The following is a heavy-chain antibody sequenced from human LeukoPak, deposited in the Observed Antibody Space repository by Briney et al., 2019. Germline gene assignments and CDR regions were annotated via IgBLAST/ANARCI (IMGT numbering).Heavy chain of an antibody. D-gene: IGHD3-22*01. J-gene: IGHJ4*02. CDR3: ARGVYNSSGPRK. Sequence: ASVKVSCKASGYTFTSYDINWVRQATGKGLEGMGWMNPNSGKTGYAQKFQGRVTMTRKTSISTAYMEVSRRRSEDTAVYYCARGVYNSSGPRKWGQGTLVTVSS. V-gene: IGHV1-8*01. CDR2: MNPNSGKT. CDR1: GYTFTSYD.